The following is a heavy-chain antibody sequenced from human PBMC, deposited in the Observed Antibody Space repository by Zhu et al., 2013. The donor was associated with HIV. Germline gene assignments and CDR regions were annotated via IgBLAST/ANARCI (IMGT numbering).Heavy chain of an antibody. V-gene: IGHV1-18*01. CDR1: GYRFTAYY. CDR3: ARASGSYRNDHDY. Sequence: QVQLLQSGAEVKRPGASVTVSCRPSGYRFTAYYIHWVRQAPGKGIEWMGWISGYSGNTNYAQKFQGRVTMTTATSTSTAYMELRTLRSDDTAVYYCARASGSYRNDHDYWGQGNPGHRLL. CDR2: ISGYSGNT. D-gene: IGHD1-26*01. J-gene: IGHJ4*02.